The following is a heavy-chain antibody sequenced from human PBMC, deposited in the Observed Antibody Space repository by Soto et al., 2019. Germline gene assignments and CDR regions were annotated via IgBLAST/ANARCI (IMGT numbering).Heavy chain of an antibody. J-gene: IGHJ4*02. V-gene: IGHV4-34*01. Sequence: QVQLQQWGAGLLKPSETLSLPCAVYGGSFSGYYWSWLRQPPGKGLEWIGEINHSGGTNYNPSLKSRVTISVDTSKNQFSLKLSSVTAADTAVYYCARTYSSSWAPFDYWGQGTLVTVSS. D-gene: IGHD6-13*01. CDR3: ARTYSSSWAPFDY. CDR2: INHSGGT. CDR1: GGSFSGYY.